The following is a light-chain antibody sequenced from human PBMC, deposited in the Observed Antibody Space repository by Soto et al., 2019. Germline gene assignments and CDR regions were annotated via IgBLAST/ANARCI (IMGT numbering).Light chain of an antibody. CDR2: DVS. J-gene: IGLJ2*01. CDR1: SSDVGTYNY. Sequence: QSALTQPRSVSGSPGQSVTISCTGTSSDVGTYNYVSWYQQHPGKAPKLMIYDVSQRPSGVPDRFSGSKSGNTASLTISGLQAEDESDYYCCSYAGSYTYVFGGGTKLTVL. CDR3: CSYAGSYTYV. V-gene: IGLV2-11*01.